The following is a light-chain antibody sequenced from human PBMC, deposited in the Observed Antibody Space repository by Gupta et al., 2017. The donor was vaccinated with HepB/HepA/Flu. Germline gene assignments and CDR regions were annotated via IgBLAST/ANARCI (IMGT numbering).Light chain of an antibody. J-gene: IGKJ5*01. CDR2: WAS. CDR1: QSVLSSSNNKNY. Sequence: DTVMTHSPYSQVVSLGERATINCKSSQSVLSSSNNKNYLAWFQQKPGRPPKMIIYWASTRGSGVPDRFSGSGSGTDFTLTISSLQAEDLAVYYCQQDDRVPITFGQGTPVEIK. CDR3: QQDDRVPIT. V-gene: IGKV4-1*01.